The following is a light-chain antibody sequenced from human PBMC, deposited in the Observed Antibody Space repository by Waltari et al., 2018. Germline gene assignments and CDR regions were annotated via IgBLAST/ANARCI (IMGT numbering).Light chain of an antibody. CDR2: SAS. CDR1: HRVRNH. CDR3: EQSYNTPPT. V-gene: IGKV1-39*01. J-gene: IGKJ4*01. Sequence: DIQMTQSPSSLSASVGDRVTLSCRASHRVRNHVNWYQQKPGKAPKLLIYSASSLYSGVPSRFSGGGSGTDFTLTITNLQPEDFATYHCEQSYNTPPTFGRGTKVEIK.